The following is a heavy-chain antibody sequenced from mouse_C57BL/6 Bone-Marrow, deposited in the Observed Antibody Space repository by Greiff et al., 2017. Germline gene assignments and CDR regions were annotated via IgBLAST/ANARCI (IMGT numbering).Heavy chain of an antibody. CDR1: GYAFSSSW. Sequence: VQLQQSGPELVKPGASVKISCKASGYAFSSSWMNWVKQRPGKGLEWIGRIYPGDGDTNYNGKFKGKATLTADKSSSTAYMQLSSLTSEDSAVYFCARDPYESMYFDYGGQGTTLTVSS. J-gene: IGHJ2*01. V-gene: IGHV1-82*01. CDR2: IYPGDGDT. D-gene: IGHD2-5*01. CDR3: ARDPYESMYFDY.